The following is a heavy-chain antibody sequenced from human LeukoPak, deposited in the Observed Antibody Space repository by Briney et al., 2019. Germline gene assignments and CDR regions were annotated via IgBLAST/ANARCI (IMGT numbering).Heavy chain of an antibody. CDR3: ARGLEMATSDY. CDR2: ISSSSSYI. CDR1: GLTVSKNY. D-gene: IGHD5-24*01. J-gene: IGHJ4*02. Sequence: GGSLRLSCAASGLTVSKNYMNWVRQAPGKGLEWVSPISSSSSYIYYADSVKGRFTISRDNAKNSLYLQMNSLRAEDTAVYYCARGLEMATSDYWGQGTLVTVSS. V-gene: IGHV3-21*01.